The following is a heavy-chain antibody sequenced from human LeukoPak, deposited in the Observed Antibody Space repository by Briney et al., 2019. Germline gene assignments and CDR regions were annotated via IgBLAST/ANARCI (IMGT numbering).Heavy chain of an antibody. CDR3: ARADRLHGGPYLIGP. D-gene: IGHD3-16*01. CDR1: GYSFTDYY. Sequence: GASVKASCKTSGYSFTDYYMHWVRQAPGQGLEWMGWINPNIGGTSSAQKFQGRVTMTRDTSITTVYMEVNWLTSDDTAMYYCARADRLHGGPYLIGPWGQGTLVTVSS. J-gene: IGHJ5*02. V-gene: IGHV1-2*02. CDR2: INPNIGGT.